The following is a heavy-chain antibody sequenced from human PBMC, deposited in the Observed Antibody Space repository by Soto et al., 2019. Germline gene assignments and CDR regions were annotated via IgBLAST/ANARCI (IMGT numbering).Heavy chain of an antibody. V-gene: IGHV3-48*01. Sequence: GGSLRLSCTASGFTFSSYSMNWVRQAPGKGLEWVSYISSSSSTIYYADSVKGRFTISRDNAKNSLYLQMNSLRAEDTAVYYCARDVLALMDVWGKGTMVTVSS. J-gene: IGHJ6*04. CDR3: ARDVLALMDV. CDR1: GFTFSSYS. CDR2: ISSSSSTI.